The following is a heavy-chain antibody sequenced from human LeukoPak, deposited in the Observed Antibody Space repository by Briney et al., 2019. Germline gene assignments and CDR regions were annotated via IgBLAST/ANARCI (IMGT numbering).Heavy chain of an antibody. D-gene: IGHD5-12*01. V-gene: IGHV3-21*01. CDR2: ISSSSSYI. CDR3: ARVRGYGGYDYAFDI. CDR1: GFTFSSYS. J-gene: IGHJ3*02. Sequence: GGSLRLSCAASGFTFSSYSMNRVRQAPGEGLEWVSSISSSSSYIYYADSVKGRFTISRDNAKNSLYLQMNSLRAEDTAVYYCARVRGYGGYDYAFDIWGQGTMVTVSS.